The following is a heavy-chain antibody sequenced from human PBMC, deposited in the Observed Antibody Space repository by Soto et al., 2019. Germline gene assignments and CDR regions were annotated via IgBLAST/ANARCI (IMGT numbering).Heavy chain of an antibody. CDR2: ISNSGRTL. D-gene: IGHD6-6*01. V-gene: IGHV3-11*01. CDR3: ARDLVAVSGGVYSSSSGGYFFDF. CDR1: GFTFRDYY. J-gene: IGHJ4*02. Sequence: PGGSLRLSCAASGFTFRDYYMSWIRQAPGKGLEWVSYISNSGRTLYYADSMKGRFTISRDNARNSLFLQMNSLRSDDTAVYYCARDLVAVSGGVYSSSSGGYFFDFWGQGTLVTVSS.